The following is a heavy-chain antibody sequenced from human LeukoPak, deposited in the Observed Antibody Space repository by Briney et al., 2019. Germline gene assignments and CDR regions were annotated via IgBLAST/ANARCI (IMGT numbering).Heavy chain of an antibody. CDR2: IYPGDSDT. V-gene: IGHV5-51*01. CDR3: ARHFEALVGAAPRGWFHP. D-gene: IGHD1-26*01. J-gene: IGHJ5*02. Sequence: GESLKVSCKGSGYSFTSYWIGWVRQMPGKGVEWMGIIYPGDSDTRYSPSFQGQVTISADKSISTAYLQWSSLKAPDTVMYYCARHFEALVGAAPRGWFHPWAQGTLVTVSS. CDR1: GYSFTSYW.